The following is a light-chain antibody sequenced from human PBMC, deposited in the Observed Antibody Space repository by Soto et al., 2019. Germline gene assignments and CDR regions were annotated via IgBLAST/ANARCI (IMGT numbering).Light chain of an antibody. Sequence: EIVMTQSPATLSVSPGERATLSCRASQSVSSNLAWYQQKPGQAPRLLIYGASTRSTGIPDRFSGSGAGTDFTLTISSLEPEDFAVYYCQQYAGSSTFGQGTKVEIK. CDR1: QSVSSN. J-gene: IGKJ1*01. V-gene: IGKV3-15*01. CDR2: GAS. CDR3: QQYAGSST.